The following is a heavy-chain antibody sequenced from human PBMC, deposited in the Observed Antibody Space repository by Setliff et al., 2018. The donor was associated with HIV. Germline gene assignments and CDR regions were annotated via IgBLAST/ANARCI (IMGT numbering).Heavy chain of an antibody. CDR3: ARVPYPADYYMDV. J-gene: IGHJ6*03. V-gene: IGHV4-39*07. Sequence: PSETLSLTCTVSGGSISSSSYYWGWIRQPPGKGLEWIGSIYYSGSTYYNPSLKSRVTISIDTSKSQFSLKLTSVSAADTAIYYCARVPYPADYYMDVWGKGTTVTVSS. CDR2: IYYSGST. CDR1: GGSISSSSYY. D-gene: IGHD6-19*01.